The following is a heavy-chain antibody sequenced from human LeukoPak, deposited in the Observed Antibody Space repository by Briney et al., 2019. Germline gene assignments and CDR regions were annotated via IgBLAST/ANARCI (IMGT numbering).Heavy chain of an antibody. V-gene: IGHV4-31*03. CDR3: ARGGSGSYGVYYYMDV. Sequence: SETLSLTCTVSGGSINTGGYYWSWIRQHPGKGLEWIGYIYYSGSTYYSLSLESRLTISVDTSQNHFSLKLSSVTAADTAIYYCARGGSGSYGVYYYMDVWGKGTTVTVSS. J-gene: IGHJ6*03. CDR1: GGSINTGGYY. CDR2: IYYSGST. D-gene: IGHD3-10*01.